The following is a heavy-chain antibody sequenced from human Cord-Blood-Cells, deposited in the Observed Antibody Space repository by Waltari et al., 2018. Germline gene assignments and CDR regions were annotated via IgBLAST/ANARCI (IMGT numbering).Heavy chain of an antibody. D-gene: IGHD1-26*01. J-gene: IGHJ4*02. Sequence: QVQLVESGGGVVQPGRSLRLSCAASGFTFSSYAMHWVRQAPGKGLEWVAVISYDGRNKYYADSVKGRFTISRDNSKNTLYLQMNSLRAEDTAVYYCARAAGGSYFDYWGQGTLVTVSS. CDR2: ISYDGRNK. CDR3: ARAAGGSYFDY. CDR1: GFTFSSYA. V-gene: IGHV3-30*04.